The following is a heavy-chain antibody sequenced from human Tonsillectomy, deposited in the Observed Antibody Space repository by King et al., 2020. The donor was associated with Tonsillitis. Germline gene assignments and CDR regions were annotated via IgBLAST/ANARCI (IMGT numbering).Heavy chain of an antibody. V-gene: IGHV3-23*04. CDR2: LSGSGGGT. D-gene: IGHD3-9*01. CDR1: GFTFSSYA. J-gene: IGHJ1*01. CDR3: AKSEAFERILTVYSPFQH. Sequence: VQLVESGGGLVQPGGSLRLSCAASGFTFSSYAMSWVRQAPGKGLEWVSTLSGSGGGTYYADSVKGRFTISRDNSKNTLYLQMNSLRAEDTAVYYCAKSEAFERILTVYSPFQHWGQGTLVTVSS.